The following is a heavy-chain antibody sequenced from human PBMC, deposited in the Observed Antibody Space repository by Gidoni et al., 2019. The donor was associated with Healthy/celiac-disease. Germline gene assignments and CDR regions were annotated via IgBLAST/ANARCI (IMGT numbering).Heavy chain of an antibody. CDR1: GLTFSRSA. J-gene: IGHJ4*02. Sequence: EVQLLESGGGLVPRGGSLRLSWEPAGLTFSRSAMSWVRQAPGKGLEWVSDISGSGGSTYYADSVKGRFTSSRDNSKNTLYLQMNSLRAEDTAVYYCAKDRRDYGDYESYFDYWGQGTLVTVSS. D-gene: IGHD4-17*01. V-gene: IGHV3-23*01. CDR3: AKDRRDYGDYESYFDY. CDR2: ISGSGGST.